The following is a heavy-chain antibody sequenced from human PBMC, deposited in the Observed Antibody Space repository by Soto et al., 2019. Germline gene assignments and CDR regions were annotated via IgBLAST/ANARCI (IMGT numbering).Heavy chain of an antibody. CDR3: ARRPETNYYYGMDV. J-gene: IGHJ6*02. V-gene: IGHV2-5*02. Sequence: QITLKESGPTLVKPTQTLTLTCTFSGFSLSTSGVGVGWIRQAPGKALEWLALIYWDDDKRYSPSLKSRLTITKDTSKNQVVLTMTNMDPVDTATYYCARRPETNYYYGMDVWGQGTTVTVSS. CDR1: GFSLSTSGVG. D-gene: IGHD1-7*01. CDR2: IYWDDDK.